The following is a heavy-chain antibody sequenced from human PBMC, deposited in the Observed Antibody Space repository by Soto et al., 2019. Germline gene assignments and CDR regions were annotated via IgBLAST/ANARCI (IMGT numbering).Heavy chain of an antibody. CDR2: IYHSGST. CDR3: ARVPDR. CDR1: GGSISSGGYS. V-gene: IGHV4-30-2*01. J-gene: IGHJ5*02. Sequence: QLQLQESGSGLVKPSQTLSLTCAVSGGSISSGGYSWSWIRQPPGKGLEWIGYIYHSGSTYYNPSLKRRVKISVDRSKNQLSMQLSSVPAADTAVSSCARVPDRWGQGTLVTVSS.